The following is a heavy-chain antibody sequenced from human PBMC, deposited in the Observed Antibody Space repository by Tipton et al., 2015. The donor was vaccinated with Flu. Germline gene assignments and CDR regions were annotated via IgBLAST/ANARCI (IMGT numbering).Heavy chain of an antibody. CDR1: GGSISSYY. D-gene: IGHD3-9*01. J-gene: IGHJ6*02. CDR2: IYYSGST. Sequence: TLSLTCTVSGGSISSYYWIWIRQPPGKGLEWIGYIYYSGSTNYNPSLKSRVTISVDTSKNQFSLKLSSVTAADTAVYYCARGGYYDILTGYYMNGMDVWGQGTTVTVSS. CDR3: ARGGYYDILTGYYMNGMDV. V-gene: IGHV4-59*01.